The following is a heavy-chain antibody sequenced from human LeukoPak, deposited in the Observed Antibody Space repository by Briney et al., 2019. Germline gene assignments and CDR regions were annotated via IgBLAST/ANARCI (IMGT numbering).Heavy chain of an antibody. V-gene: IGHV3-21*01. CDR3: ARVGGSYYVY. J-gene: IGHJ4*02. CDR2: ISSSSSYI. D-gene: IGHD1-26*01. CDR1: GFTFSSYS. Sequence: GGSLRLSCAASGFTFSSYSMNWVRQAPGKGLEWVSSISSSSSYIYYADSVKGRFTISRDNAKNTLYLQMNSLRAEDTAVYYCARVGGSYYVYWGQGTLSPSPQ.